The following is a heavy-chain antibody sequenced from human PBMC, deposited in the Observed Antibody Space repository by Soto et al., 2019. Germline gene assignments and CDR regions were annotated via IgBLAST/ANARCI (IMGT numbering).Heavy chain of an antibody. J-gene: IGHJ4*02. Sequence: HPGGSLRLSCAASGFTFSTYGMHWVRQAPGKGLEWLSVISYDGSKQYYADSVKGRFTISRDNSKNTLYLHMNSLRVEDTAVYYCAKEDSSFPGHYWGQGTLVTVSS. D-gene: IGHD2-2*01. V-gene: IGHV3-30*18. CDR3: AKEDSSFPGHY. CDR1: GFTFSTYG. CDR2: ISYDGSKQ.